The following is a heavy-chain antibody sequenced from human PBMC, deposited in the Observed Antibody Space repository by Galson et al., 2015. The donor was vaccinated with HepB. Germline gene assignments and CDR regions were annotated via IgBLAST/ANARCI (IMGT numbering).Heavy chain of an antibody. D-gene: IGHD3-16*01. V-gene: IGHV1-3*01. Sequence: SVKVSCKASGSTITAYAFHWVRQAPGQRLEWVGWINSGKGNTEYSKKFQGRVTLTRDTSANTAYMELTRLTSEDTAVYYCATGPVRTFGGPFVVPAYFDQWGQGSLVAVSS. CDR2: INSGKGNT. CDR3: ATGPVRTFGGPFVVPAYFDQ. J-gene: IGHJ4*02. CDR1: GSTITAYA.